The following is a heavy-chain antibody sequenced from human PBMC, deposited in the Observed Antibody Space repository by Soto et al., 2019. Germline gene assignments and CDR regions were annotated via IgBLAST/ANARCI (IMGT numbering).Heavy chain of an antibody. V-gene: IGHV3-48*01. Sequence: GGSLRLSCAASGFTFSSYSMNWVRQAPGKGLEWVSYTSSSSSTIYYADSVKGRFTISRDNAKNSLYLQMNSLRAEDTAVYYCANLLFRDYWGQGTLVTVSS. D-gene: IGHD2-8*02. J-gene: IGHJ4*02. CDR3: ANLLFRDY. CDR2: TSSSSSTI. CDR1: GFTFSSYS.